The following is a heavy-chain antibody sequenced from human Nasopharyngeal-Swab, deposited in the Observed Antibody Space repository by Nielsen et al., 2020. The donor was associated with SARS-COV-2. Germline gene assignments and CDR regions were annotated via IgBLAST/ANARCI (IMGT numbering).Heavy chain of an antibody. CDR2: ISSSSSTI. CDR1: GFTFSSYS. Sequence: GESLKISCAASGFTFSSYSMNWVRQAPGKGLEWVSYISSSSSTIYYADSVKGRFTISRDNAKNSLYLQMNSLRAEDTAAYYCAREEELGTAYYFDYWGQGTLVTVSS. V-gene: IGHV3-48*01. D-gene: IGHD1-14*01. J-gene: IGHJ4*02. CDR3: AREEELGTAYYFDY.